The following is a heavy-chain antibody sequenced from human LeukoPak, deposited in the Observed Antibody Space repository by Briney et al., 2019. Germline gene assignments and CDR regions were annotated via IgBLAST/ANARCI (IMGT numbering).Heavy chain of an antibody. Sequence: GGSLRLSCAASGFTFNMFWMTWVRQAPGKGLEWVATLRQDGGEAYYVDSVKGRFTVSRDNAKNSLYLQMNSLRAEDTAVYYCARVWTGQWPPHYYYMDVWGKGTTVTISS. CDR1: GFTFNMFW. D-gene: IGHD6-19*01. V-gene: IGHV3-7*01. J-gene: IGHJ6*03. CDR2: LRQDGGEA. CDR3: ARVWTGQWPPHYYYMDV.